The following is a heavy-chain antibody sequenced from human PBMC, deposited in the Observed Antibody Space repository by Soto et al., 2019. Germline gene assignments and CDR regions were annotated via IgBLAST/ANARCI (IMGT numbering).Heavy chain of an antibody. CDR3: AKTSDRYDFWSGYYGLYYYYGMDV. CDR2: ISGSGGST. V-gene: IGHV3-23*01. CDR1: GFTFSSYA. D-gene: IGHD3-3*01. J-gene: IGHJ6*02. Sequence: QSGGSLRLSCAASGFTFSSYAMSWVRQAPGKGLEWVSAISGSGGSTYYADSVKGRFTISRDNSKNTLYLQMNSLRAEDTAVYYCAKTSDRYDFWSGYYGLYYYYGMDVWGQGTTVTVSS.